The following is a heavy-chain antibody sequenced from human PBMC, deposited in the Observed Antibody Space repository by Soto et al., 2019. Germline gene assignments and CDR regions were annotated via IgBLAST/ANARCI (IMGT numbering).Heavy chain of an antibody. V-gene: IGHV4-30-2*01. Sequence: SETLSLTCAISGSSISSGGYSWSWIRQPPGKGLEWIGYIYHSGSTYYNPSLKSRVTISVDRSKNQFSLKLSSVTAADTAVYYCARVPDRWGQGTLVTVSS. CDR2: IYHSGST. CDR3: ARVPDR. J-gene: IGHJ5*02. CDR1: GSSISSGGYS. D-gene: IGHD2-2*01.